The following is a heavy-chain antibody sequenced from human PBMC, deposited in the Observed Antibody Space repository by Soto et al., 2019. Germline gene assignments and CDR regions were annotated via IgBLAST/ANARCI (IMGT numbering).Heavy chain of an antibody. Sequence: EVQLVESGGGLVQPGGSLRLSCAASGFTFSSYSMNWVRQAPGKGLEWVSYISSSSSTIYYADIVKGRFTISRDNAKNSLYLQMNSLRAEDTAVYYCARGGDPYYYYYMDVWGKGTTVTVSS. V-gene: IGHV3-48*01. CDR1: GFTFSSYS. J-gene: IGHJ6*03. CDR2: ISSSSSTI. D-gene: IGHD2-21*02. CDR3: ARGGDPYYYYYMDV.